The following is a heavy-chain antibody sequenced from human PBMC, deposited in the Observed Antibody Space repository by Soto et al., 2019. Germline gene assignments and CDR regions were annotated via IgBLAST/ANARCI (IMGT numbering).Heavy chain of an antibody. V-gene: IGHV4-30-4*02. CDR2: IYYSENT. CDR1: GVSISSGDYY. D-gene: IGHD1-1*01. CDR3: ARNHTTGWVNWFDP. J-gene: IGHJ5*02. Sequence: SETLSLTCTVSGVSISSGDYYWSWIRQTPGKGLEWIGYIYYSENTYSNPSLKSRVTMSRDTSKNQFSLKLSSVAAADTAVYYCARNHTTGWVNWFDPWRQGPLVTVSS.